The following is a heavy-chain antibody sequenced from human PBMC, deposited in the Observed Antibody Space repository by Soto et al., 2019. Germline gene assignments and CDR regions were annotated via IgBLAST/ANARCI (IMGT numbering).Heavy chain of an antibody. Sequence: SETLSLTCTVSDDSFRGAEYYWSWIRQPLGKGPEWIGYTYYNGDTKYNPALRSRVTMSEDTSKNQFSLRLSSVTAADTAVYFCARGPAYIDGWRTFDLWGRGILVTISS. CDR2: TYYNGDT. CDR1: DDSFRGAEYY. CDR3: ARGPAYIDGWRTFDL. J-gene: IGHJ4*02. V-gene: IGHV4-61*08. D-gene: IGHD6-19*01.